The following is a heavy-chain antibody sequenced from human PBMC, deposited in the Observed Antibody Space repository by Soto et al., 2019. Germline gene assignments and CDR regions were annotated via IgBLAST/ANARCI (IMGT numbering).Heavy chain of an antibody. CDR2: ISYDGSNK. J-gene: IGHJ6*02. CDR3: AKGDYYYGMDV. CDR1: GFTFSSYG. V-gene: IGHV3-30*18. Sequence: PGGSLRLSCAASGFTFSSYGMHWVRQAPGKGLEWVAVISYDGSNKYYADSVKGRFTISRDNYKNTLYLQMNSLRAEDTAVDYCAKGDYYYGMDVWGQGTTVTVSS.